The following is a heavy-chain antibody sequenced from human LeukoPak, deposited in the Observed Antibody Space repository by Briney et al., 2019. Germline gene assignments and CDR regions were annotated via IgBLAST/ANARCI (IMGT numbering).Heavy chain of an antibody. CDR3: ARDGWELLKGGFGDAFDI. D-gene: IGHD1-26*01. Sequence: GGSLRLSCAASGFTFSSYSMNWVRQAPGKGLEWVSSISSSSYIYYADSVKGRFTISRDNAKNSLYLQMNSLRAEDTAVYYCARDGWELLKGGFGDAFDIWGQGTMVTVSS. J-gene: IGHJ3*02. CDR2: ISSSSYI. CDR1: GFTFSSYS. V-gene: IGHV3-21*01.